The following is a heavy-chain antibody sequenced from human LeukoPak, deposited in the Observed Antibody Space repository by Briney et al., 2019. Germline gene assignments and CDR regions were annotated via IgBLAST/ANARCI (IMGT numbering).Heavy chain of an antibody. Sequence: ASVKVSCKASGYTFTGYYMHWVRQAPGQGLEWMGWINPNSGGTNYAQKFQGRVTMTRDTSISTAYMELSRLRSDDTAVYYCARVPSYDSSGYRVWGDAFDIWGQGTMVTVSS. J-gene: IGHJ3*02. D-gene: IGHD3-22*01. CDR3: ARVPSYDSSGYRVWGDAFDI. V-gene: IGHV1-2*02. CDR1: GYTFTGYY. CDR2: INPNSGGT.